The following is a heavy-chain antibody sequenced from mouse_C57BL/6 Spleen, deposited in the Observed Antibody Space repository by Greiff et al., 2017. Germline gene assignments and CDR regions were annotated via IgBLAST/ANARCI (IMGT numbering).Heavy chain of an antibody. D-gene: IGHD2-10*01. V-gene: IGHV1-69*01. CDR3: AGGGAYYGNYPSPMDY. CDR2: IDPSDSYT. Sequence: QVQLQQPGAELVMPGASVKLSCKASGYTFTSYWMHWVKQRPGQGLEWIGEIDPSDSYTNYNQKFKGKSTLTVDKSSSTAYMQLSSLTSEDSAVYYCAGGGAYYGNYPSPMDYWGQGTSVTVSS. CDR1: GYTFTSYW. J-gene: IGHJ4*01.